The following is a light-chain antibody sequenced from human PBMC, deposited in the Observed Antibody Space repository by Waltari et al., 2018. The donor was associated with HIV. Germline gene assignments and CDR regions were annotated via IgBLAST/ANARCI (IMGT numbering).Light chain of an antibody. Sequence: LTQSPAILSLSPGENATLSCRASQSVGNDLAWYQQRPGQAPKFLIYDASRRAAGVPARFSGSGSETDFTLTISTVEPEDSAVYYCQQRTNWPPLTFGGGTKVEIK. CDR3: QQRTNWPPLT. V-gene: IGKV3-11*01. CDR1: QSVGND. CDR2: DAS. J-gene: IGKJ4*01.